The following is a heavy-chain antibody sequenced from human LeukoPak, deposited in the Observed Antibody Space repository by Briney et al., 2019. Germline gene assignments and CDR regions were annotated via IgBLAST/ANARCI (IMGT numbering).Heavy chain of an antibody. Sequence: GGSLRLSCAASGFTFSSYAMHWVRQAPGKGLEWVAVISYDGSNKYYADSVKGRFTISRDNSKNTLYLQMNSLRAEDTAVYYCARDPFPGGSGIHDYWGQGTLVTVSS. CDR2: ISYDGSNK. D-gene: IGHD3-10*01. J-gene: IGHJ4*02. V-gene: IGHV3-30*04. CDR3: ARDPFPGGSGIHDY. CDR1: GFTFSSYA.